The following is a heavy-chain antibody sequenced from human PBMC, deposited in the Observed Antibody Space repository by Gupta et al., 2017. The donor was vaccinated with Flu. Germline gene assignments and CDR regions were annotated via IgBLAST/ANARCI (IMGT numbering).Heavy chain of an antibody. V-gene: IGHV3-74*03. CDR1: GFTFSRYY. CDR3: VRDKAGADDY. CDR2: IDTAGAST. J-gene: IGHJ4*02. Sequence: SCSASGFTFSRYYMHWVRQAPGKGLVWVSRIDTAGASTAYADSVKGRFIVSRDNARDIVSLQMNSLRPEDTAVYYCVRDKAGADDYWGQGTLVTVSS. D-gene: IGHD6-13*01.